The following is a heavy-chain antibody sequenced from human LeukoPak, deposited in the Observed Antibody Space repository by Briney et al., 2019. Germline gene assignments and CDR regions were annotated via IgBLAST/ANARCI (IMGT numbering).Heavy chain of an antibody. J-gene: IGHJ6*03. CDR3: AGGYYCSSTSCYGGLGYYYYYYMDV. CDR2: IIPIFGTA. Sequence: SSVKVSCKASGGTFSSYAISWVRQAPGQGLEWMGRIIPIFGTANYAQKFQGRVTITTDESTSTAYMELSSLRSEDTAVYYCAGGYYCSSTSCYGGLGYYYYYYMDVWGKGTTVTVSS. D-gene: IGHD2-2*01. CDR1: GGTFSSYA. V-gene: IGHV1-69*05.